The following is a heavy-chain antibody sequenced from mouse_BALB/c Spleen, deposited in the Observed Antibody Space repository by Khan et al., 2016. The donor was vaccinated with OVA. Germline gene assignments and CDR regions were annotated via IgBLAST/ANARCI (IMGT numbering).Heavy chain of an antibody. V-gene: IGHV1S56*01. CDR2: IYPADGTT. J-gene: IGHJ4*01. D-gene: IGHD2-4*01. CDR3: AREGLRGVALDY. Sequence: QVQLKQSGPELVKPGALVKISCKASGYTFTAYDINWVKQRPGQGLEWIGWIYPADGTTKYNENFQDRATLTADKSSNTAYMQLSSLTSEKSAVYFCAREGLRGVALDYWGQGTSVSVSS. CDR1: GYTFTAYD.